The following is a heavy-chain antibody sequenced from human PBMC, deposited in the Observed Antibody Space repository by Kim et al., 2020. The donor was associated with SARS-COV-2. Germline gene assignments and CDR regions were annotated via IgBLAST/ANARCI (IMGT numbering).Heavy chain of an antibody. Sequence: SVKVSCKASGGTFSSYAISWVRQAPGQGLEWMGGITPIFGTANYAQKFQGRVTITADESTSTAYMELSSLRSEDTAVYYCARDRASKYSSGWRGFDYWGQGTLVTVSS. CDR2: ITPIFGTA. CDR3: ARDRASKYSSGWRGFDY. V-gene: IGHV1-69*13. J-gene: IGHJ4*02. D-gene: IGHD6-19*01. CDR1: GGTFSSYA.